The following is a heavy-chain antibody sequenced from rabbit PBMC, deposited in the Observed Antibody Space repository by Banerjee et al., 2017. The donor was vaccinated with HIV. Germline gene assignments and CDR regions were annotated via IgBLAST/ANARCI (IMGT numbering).Heavy chain of an antibody. CDR2: IYTGSGST. CDR1: GIDFSSYG. CDR3: ARDAGYAGSNL. D-gene: IGHD4-2*01. V-gene: IGHV1S45*01. Sequence: QEQLVESGGGLVKPGGTLTLTCKASGIDFSSYGVSWVRQAPGKGPEWIGCIYTGSGSTYYARWAKGRFTISKTSSTTVTLQMTSLTAADTATYFCARDAGYAGSNLWGQGTLVTVS. J-gene: IGHJ4*01.